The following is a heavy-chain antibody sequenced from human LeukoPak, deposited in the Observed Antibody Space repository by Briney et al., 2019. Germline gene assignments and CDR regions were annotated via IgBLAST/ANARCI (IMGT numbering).Heavy chain of an antibody. CDR3: TRRITIFGVAPFDI. V-gene: IGHV3-73*01. CDR1: GFTFSGSA. CDR2: IRSKANSYAT. D-gene: IGHD3-3*01. Sequence: GGSLKLSCAASGFTFSGSAMHWVRQASGKGLEWVGRIRSKANSYATAYAASVKGRFTISRDDSKNTAYLQMNSLKTEDTAVYYCTRRITIFGVAPFDIWGQGTMLTVSS. J-gene: IGHJ3*02.